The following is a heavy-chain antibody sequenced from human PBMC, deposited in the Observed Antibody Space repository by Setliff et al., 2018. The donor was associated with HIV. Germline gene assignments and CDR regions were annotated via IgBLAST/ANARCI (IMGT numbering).Heavy chain of an antibody. J-gene: IGHJ4*02. V-gene: IGHV1-46*01. Sequence: ASVKVSCKASGYSFTGHSVHWLRQAPGLGPEWLAVINTRKGDAIVARNFQGRVTLARDTSTNTVYMELISLTSEDTAVYYCARDRVFGVTFPVYCSDTWGQGTRVTVSS. CDR3: ARDRVFGVTFPVYCSDT. CDR2: INTRKGDA. D-gene: IGHD3-3*01. CDR1: GYSFTGHS.